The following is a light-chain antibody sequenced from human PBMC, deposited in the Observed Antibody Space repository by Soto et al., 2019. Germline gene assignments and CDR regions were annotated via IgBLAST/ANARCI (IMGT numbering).Light chain of an antibody. Sequence: QCTLTLPAPLPGSCGQSNTIVCNGTTRHVGGYNYVSWYQQHPGKAPELMIYEVSRRPAGVSSRFSGSTSGNTASLTISGLQAEDEADYYRSSYTSSSTLVFGTGTKVTVL. V-gene: IGLV2-14*01. CDR3: SSYTSSSTLV. CDR1: TRHVGGYNY. CDR2: EVS. J-gene: IGLJ1*01.